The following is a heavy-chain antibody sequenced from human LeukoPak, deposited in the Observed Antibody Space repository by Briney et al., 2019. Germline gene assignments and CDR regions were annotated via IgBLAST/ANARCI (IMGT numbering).Heavy chain of an antibody. V-gene: IGHV1-18*01. Sequence: ASVKVSCTASGYTFTSYGISWVRQAPGQGLEWMGWISVYNGNTNYAQRLQGRVTMTTDTSTSTAYMELRSLRSDDTAVYYCARDQALAGEGIDYWGQGTLVTVSS. CDR2: ISVYNGNT. J-gene: IGHJ4*02. CDR3: ARDQALAGEGIDY. D-gene: IGHD6-19*01. CDR1: GYTFTSYG.